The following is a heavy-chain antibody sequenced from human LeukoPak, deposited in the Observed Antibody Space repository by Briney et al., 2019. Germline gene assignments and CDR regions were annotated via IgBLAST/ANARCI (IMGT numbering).Heavy chain of an antibody. Sequence: SETLSLTCTVSGGSISSYYWSWIRQPPGKGLEWIGYTYYSGSTNYNPSLKSRVTISVDTSKNQFSLKLSSVTAADTAVYYCARGAVGARVVFDYWGQGTLVTVSS. CDR2: TYYSGST. D-gene: IGHD1-26*01. V-gene: IGHV4-59*01. CDR1: GGSISSYY. J-gene: IGHJ4*02. CDR3: ARGAVGARVVFDY.